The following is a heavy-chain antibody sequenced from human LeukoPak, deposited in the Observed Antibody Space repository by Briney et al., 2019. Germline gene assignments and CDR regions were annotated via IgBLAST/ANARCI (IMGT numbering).Heavy chain of an antibody. CDR2: IYDSGTT. CDR1: GFTFSSFA. J-gene: IGHJ4*02. V-gene: IGHV3-23*05. D-gene: IGHD6-19*01. Sequence: GGSLRLSCAASGFTFSSFAMTWVRQAPGKGLEWVSVIYDSGTTYYADSVKGRFLIFRDTSKNTVDLQMSSLRVEDTAVYYCAGRRSSGWYAYWGQGTLVTVSS. CDR3: AGRRSSGWYAY.